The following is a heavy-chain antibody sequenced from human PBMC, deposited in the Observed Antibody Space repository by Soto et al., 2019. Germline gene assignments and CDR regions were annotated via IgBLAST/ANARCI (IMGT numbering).Heavy chain of an antibody. V-gene: IGHV4-59*01. J-gene: IGHJ4*02. CDR3: ERTYYDSSGFDY. CDR2: IYYSGST. Sequence: AGTXSLTCTFSGFSIMSYYLIWIRHPPGKGLEWIGYIYYSGSTNYNPSLKSRVTISVDTSKNQFSLKLSSVPAADTAVYYCERTYYDSSGFDYWGQGTLVTVSS. CDR1: GFSIMSYY. D-gene: IGHD3-22*01.